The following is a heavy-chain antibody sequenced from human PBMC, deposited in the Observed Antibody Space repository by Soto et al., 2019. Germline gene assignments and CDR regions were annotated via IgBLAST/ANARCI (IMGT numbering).Heavy chain of an antibody. V-gene: IGHV3-9*01. D-gene: IGHD5-12*01. CDR1: GFTFDDYA. Sequence: GGTLRLSCSASGFTFDDYAMHWVRQAPGKGLEWVSGISWNSGSIGYADSVKGRFTISRDNAKNSLYLQMNSLRAEDTALYYCAKGGRWLQFYAFDIWGQGTMVTVSS. J-gene: IGHJ3*02. CDR3: AKGGRWLQFYAFDI. CDR2: ISWNSGSI.